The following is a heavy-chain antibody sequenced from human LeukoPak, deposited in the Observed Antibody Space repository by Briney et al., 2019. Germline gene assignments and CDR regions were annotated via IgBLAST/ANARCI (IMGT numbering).Heavy chain of an antibody. Sequence: GGSLRLSCVASGFTLSDYYVRWIRQSPGKGLEWVAFISNSGFTTYYADSVKGRFTVSRDKAKDSVSLQMNSLRAEDTARYYCAREDSGGNSFDYWGRGAQVTVS. D-gene: IGHD4/OR15-4a*01. V-gene: IGHV3-11*01. CDR3: AREDSGGNSFDY. CDR1: GFTLSDYY. CDR2: ISNSGFTT. J-gene: IGHJ4*02.